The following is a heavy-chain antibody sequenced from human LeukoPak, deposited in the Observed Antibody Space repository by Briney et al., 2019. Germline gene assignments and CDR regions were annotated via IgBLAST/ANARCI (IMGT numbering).Heavy chain of an antibody. V-gene: IGHV3-21*01. J-gene: IGHJ4*02. Sequence: GGSLRLSCAASGFTFSSYSMNWVRQAPGKGLEWVSSISNSSSCIYYADSVKGRFTISRDNAKNSLYLQMNSLRAEDTAVYYCARAHRGYWGQGTLVTVSS. CDR2: ISNSSSCI. CDR3: ARAHRGY. CDR1: GFTFSSYS. D-gene: IGHD1-14*01.